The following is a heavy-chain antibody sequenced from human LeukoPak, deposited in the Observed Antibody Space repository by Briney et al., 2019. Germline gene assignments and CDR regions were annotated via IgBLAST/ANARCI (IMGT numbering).Heavy chain of an antibody. D-gene: IGHD6-19*01. V-gene: IGHV4-39*01. Sequence: SETLSLTCTVSGGSISSSSYYWGWIRQPPGKGLEWIGSIYYSGSTYYNPSLKSRVTISVDTSKNQFSLKLSSVTAADTAVYCCARLRSIAVAGTVLDYWGQGTLVTVSS. CDR3: ARLRSIAVAGTVLDY. J-gene: IGHJ4*02. CDR1: GGSISSSSYY. CDR2: IYYSGST.